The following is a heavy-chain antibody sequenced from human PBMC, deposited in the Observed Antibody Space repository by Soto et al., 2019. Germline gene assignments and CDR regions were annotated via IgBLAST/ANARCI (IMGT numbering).Heavy chain of an antibody. J-gene: IGHJ4*02. CDR1: GFTFSNYA. Sequence: QVQVVESGGGVVQPGRSLRLSCAASGFTFSNYAMHWVRQAPGKGLEWVAVISYDGSNKYYADSVKGRLTICRDNSKNTVYLQLNSLRAEDTAVYFCARAGFNYYFDYWGLGTLVTVSS. CDR2: ISYDGSNK. CDR3: ARAGFNYYFDY. V-gene: IGHV3-30-3*01.